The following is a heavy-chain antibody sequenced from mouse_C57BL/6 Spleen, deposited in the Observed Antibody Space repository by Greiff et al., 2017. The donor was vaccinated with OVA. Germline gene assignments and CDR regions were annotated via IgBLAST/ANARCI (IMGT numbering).Heavy chain of an antibody. V-gene: IGHV1-82*01. CDR1: GYAFSSSW. J-gene: IGHJ4*01. CDR2: IYPGDGDT. CDR3: ARWGGGYAMDY. Sequence: QVQLQQSGPELVKPGASVKISCKASGYAFSSSWMNWVKQRPGKGLEWIGRIYPGDGDTNYNGKFKGKATLTADTSSSTAYMQLSSLTSEDSAVYFCARWGGGYAMDYWGQGTSVTVSS.